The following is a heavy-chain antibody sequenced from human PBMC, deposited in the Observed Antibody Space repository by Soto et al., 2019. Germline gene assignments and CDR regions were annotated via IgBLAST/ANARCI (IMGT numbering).Heavy chain of an antibody. CDR3: ARGDGSYDT. CDR1: GFTFSSYA. V-gene: IGHV3-30-3*01. J-gene: IGHJ3*02. D-gene: IGHD5-18*01. CDR2: ISYDGSNK. Sequence: QVQLVESGGGVVQPGRSLRLSCAASGFTFSSYAMHWVRQAPGKGLEWVAVISYDGSNKYYADSVKGRFTISRDNSKNTLYLQMNSLRAEDTAVYYCARGDGSYDTWGQGTMVTVSS.